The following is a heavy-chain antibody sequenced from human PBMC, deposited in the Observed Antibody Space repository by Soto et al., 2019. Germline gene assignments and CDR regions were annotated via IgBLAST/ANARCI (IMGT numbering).Heavy chain of an antibody. V-gene: IGHV1-2*02. Sequence: QVQLVQSGAEVKKPGASVKVSCKASGYTFTDYYIHWVRQAPGQGLEWMGWINPNSGGTNYAQRFQGMVTMTRDTSISTVYMDLIRLRSDDTAVYYCARGIGVVGAAGNWFDPWGQGTLVTVSS. J-gene: IGHJ5*02. D-gene: IGHD2-15*01. CDR1: GYTFTDYY. CDR3: ARGIGVVGAAGNWFDP. CDR2: INPNSGGT.